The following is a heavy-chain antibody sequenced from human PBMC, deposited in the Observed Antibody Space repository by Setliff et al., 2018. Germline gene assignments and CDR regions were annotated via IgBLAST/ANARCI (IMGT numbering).Heavy chain of an antibody. CDR1: GFTFSYAW. CDR3: TTDRAACSGSSCYNGFDV. D-gene: IGHD2-2*02. V-gene: IGHV3-15*07. Sequence: ESLKISCAASGFTFSYAWMHWVRQAPGKGLEWVGRSKSKTAGGAIDYAAPVKGRFTISRDDSKNTLYLQMSSLKTEDTAMYYCTTDRAACSGSSCYNGFDVWGQGTMVTVSS. CDR2: SKSKTAGGAI. J-gene: IGHJ3*01.